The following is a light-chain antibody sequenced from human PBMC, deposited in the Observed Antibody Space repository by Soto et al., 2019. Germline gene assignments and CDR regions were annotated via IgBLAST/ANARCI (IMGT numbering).Light chain of an antibody. V-gene: IGKV3-20*01. CDR3: QQYGDSPVT. J-gene: IGKJ1*01. CDR2: DAS. CDR1: QSVSCY. Sequence: EIVMTQSPGTLSLSPGERATLSCRASQSVSCYLAWYQQKPGQAPRLLISDASDRATGIPDRFSGSGSGTDFTLTSSRLVPEDFAVYYCQQYGDSPVTFGQGTTVEIK.